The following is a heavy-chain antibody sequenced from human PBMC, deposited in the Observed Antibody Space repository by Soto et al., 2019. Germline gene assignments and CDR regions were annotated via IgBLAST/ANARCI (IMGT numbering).Heavy chain of an antibody. V-gene: IGHV4-59*01. Sequence: WETLSLTCTVSGGSMISDYWRWIRQPPGRGLEWIGFIYYAGSTKYNPSLNSRVTISVDTSKNQFSLTLSSVTAADTAVYYCARRWATSFYFWGQGTLVTVSS. D-gene: IGHD6-13*01. J-gene: IGHJ4*02. CDR2: IYYAGST. CDR1: GGSMISDY. CDR3: ARRWATSFYF.